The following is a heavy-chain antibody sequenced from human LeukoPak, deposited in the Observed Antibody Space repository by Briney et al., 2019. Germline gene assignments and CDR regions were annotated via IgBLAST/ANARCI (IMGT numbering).Heavy chain of an antibody. J-gene: IGHJ3*02. D-gene: IGHD1-26*01. Sequence: GGSLRLSCAASGFTFSSYSMNWVRQAPGKGLEWISYIRSSSRTIYYADSVKGRFTISRDNAKNSLYLQMNSLRAEDTAVYYCARDPVGSRNAFDIWGQGTMVTVSS. CDR3: ARDPVGSRNAFDI. V-gene: IGHV3-48*01. CDR1: GFTFSSYS. CDR2: IRSSSRTI.